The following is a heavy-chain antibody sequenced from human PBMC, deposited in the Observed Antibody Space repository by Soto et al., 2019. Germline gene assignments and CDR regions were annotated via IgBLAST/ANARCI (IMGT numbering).Heavy chain of an antibody. CDR1: GFTFSNAW. V-gene: IGHV3-15*01. J-gene: IGHJ4*02. CDR3: TTQREYSSSWAYFDY. Sequence: GGSLRLSCAASGFTFSNAWMSWVRQAPGKGLEWVGRIKSKTDGGTTDYAAPVKGRFTISRDDSKNTLYLQMNSLKTDDTAVYYCTTQREYSSSWAYFDYWGQGTLVTVSS. D-gene: IGHD6-13*01. CDR2: IKSKTDGGTT.